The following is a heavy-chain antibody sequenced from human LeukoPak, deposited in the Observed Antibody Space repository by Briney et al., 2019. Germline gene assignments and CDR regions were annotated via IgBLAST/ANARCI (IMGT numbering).Heavy chain of an antibody. J-gene: IGHJ4*02. CDR3: ANSLPTVSTRNYFDY. D-gene: IGHD5/OR15-5a*01. CDR1: DDSISRRGYS. V-gene: IGHV4-31*03. CDR2: IYYNGRSGNT. Sequence: SETLSLTCRVSDDSISRRGYSWSWIRQRPGMGLEWMGYIYYNGRSGNTYYNLALKSRVTMSIDTGEKHFSLRLTSVTAADTAVYYCANSLPTVSTRNYFDYWGQGTLVIVSS.